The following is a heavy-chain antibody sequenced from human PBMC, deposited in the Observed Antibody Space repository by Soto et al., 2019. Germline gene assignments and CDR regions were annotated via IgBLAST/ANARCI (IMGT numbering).Heavy chain of an antibody. V-gene: IGHV3-74*01. Sequence: EVQLVESGGGLVQPGGSQRLSCAASGFTFSTYWMRWVRQAPGKGLVWVSRINSDGSSTSYADSVKGRFTISRDNAKNTLYLQMNSLRAEDTAMYYCARVRCSGGSCRDAYDIWGQGTMVTVSS. CDR2: INSDGSST. CDR3: ARVRCSGGSCRDAYDI. J-gene: IGHJ3*02. D-gene: IGHD2-15*01. CDR1: GFTFSTYW.